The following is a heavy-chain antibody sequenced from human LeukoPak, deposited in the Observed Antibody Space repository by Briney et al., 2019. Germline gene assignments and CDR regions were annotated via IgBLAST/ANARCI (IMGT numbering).Heavy chain of an antibody. J-gene: IGHJ6*03. V-gene: IGHV4-4*02. CDR2: INHSGST. CDR1: GASITSNNW. CDR3: ARLGPYQLLRNYYYYYMDV. D-gene: IGHD2-2*01. Sequence: SETLSLTCAVSGASITSNNWWSWVRQPPGKGLDWIGEINHSGSTNYNPSLKSRVTISVDTSKNQFSLKLSSVTAADTAVYYCARLGPYQLLRNYYYYYMDVWGKGTTVTISS.